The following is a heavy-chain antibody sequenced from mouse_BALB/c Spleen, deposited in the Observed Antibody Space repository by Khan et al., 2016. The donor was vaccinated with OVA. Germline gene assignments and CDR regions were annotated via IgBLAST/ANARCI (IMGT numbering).Heavy chain of an antibody. Sequence: EVQLVESGGDLVKPRGSLKLSCAASGFTFSSYGMSWVRQTPDKRLEWVAAISSGGSYTYYPDSVKGRFTISRDNAKNTLYLQLSSLKSEDTSMYYGAKQWLRQDWYFDVWGAGTTVTVSS. V-gene: IGHV5-6*01. J-gene: IGHJ1*01. D-gene: IGHD2-2*01. CDR1: GFTFSSYG. CDR2: ISSGGSYT. CDR3: AKQWLRQDWYFDV.